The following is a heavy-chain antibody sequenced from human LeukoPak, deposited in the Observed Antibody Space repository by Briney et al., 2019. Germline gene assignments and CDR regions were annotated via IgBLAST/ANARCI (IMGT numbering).Heavy chain of an antibody. CDR1: GGSISSYY. J-gene: IGHJ4*02. D-gene: IGHD6-6*01. CDR3: ARRGWQLVLDY. V-gene: IGHV4-59*01. CDR2: IYYSGST. Sequence: PSETLSLTCTVSGGSISSYYWSWIRQPPGKGLEWIGYIYYSGSTNYNPSLKSRVTISVDTSKNQFSLKLSSVTAADTAVYYCARRGWQLVLDYWGQGTLATVSS.